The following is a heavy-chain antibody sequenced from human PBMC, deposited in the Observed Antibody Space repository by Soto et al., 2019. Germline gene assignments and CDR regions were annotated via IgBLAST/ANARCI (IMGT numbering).Heavy chain of an antibody. J-gene: IGHJ4*02. D-gene: IGHD3-22*01. CDR2: IYYSGST. V-gene: IGHV4-59*01. CDR3: AREHPYYYDSSGYQYYFDY. CDR1: GGSISSYY. Sequence: PSETLSLICTVSGGSISSYYWSWIRQPPGKGLEWIGYIYYSGSTNYNPSLKSRVTISVDTSKNQFSLKLSSVTAADTAVYYCAREHPYYYDSSGYQYYFDYWGQGTLVTVSS.